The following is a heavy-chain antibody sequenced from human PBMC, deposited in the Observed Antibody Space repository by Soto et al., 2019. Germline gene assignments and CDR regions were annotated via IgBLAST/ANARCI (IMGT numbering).Heavy chain of an antibody. CDR3: ARDTNYDFWSGYSTGGDNWFDP. CDR1: GGSFSGYY. J-gene: IGHJ5*02. CDR2: INHSGST. V-gene: IGHV4-34*01. Sequence: SETLSLTCAVYGGSFSGYYWSWIRQPPGKGLEWIGEINHSGSTNYNPSLKSRVTISVDTSKNQFSLKLSSVTAADTAVYYCARDTNYDFWSGYSTGGDNWFDPWGQGTLVTVSS. D-gene: IGHD3-3*01.